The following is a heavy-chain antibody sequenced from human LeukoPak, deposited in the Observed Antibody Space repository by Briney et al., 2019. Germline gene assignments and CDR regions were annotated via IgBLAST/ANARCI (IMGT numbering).Heavy chain of an antibody. V-gene: IGHV4-59*01. Sequence: SETLSLTCTVSGGSISSYYWSCIRQPPGKGLEWIGYIYYSGSTNYNPSLKSRVTISVDTSKNQFSLKLSSVTAADTAVYYRAREGYSSSWYDPLGAFDIWGQGTMVTVSS. CDR1: GGSISSYY. CDR2: IYYSGST. D-gene: IGHD6-13*01. CDR3: AREGYSSSWYDPLGAFDI. J-gene: IGHJ3*02.